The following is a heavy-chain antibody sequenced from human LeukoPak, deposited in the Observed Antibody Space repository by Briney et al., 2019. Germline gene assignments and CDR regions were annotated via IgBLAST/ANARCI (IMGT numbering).Heavy chain of an antibody. CDR1: GGSISSYY. CDR3: AREVVGADW. V-gene: IGHV4-59*01. D-gene: IGHD1-26*01. Sequence: SETLSLTCSVFGGSISSYYWSWIRQPPGKGLEWIGYIHYSGSTNYNPSLKSRVTISVDTSNNQFSLKLSSVTAADTAVYYCAREVVGADWWGQGTLVTVSS. CDR2: IHYSGST. J-gene: IGHJ4*02.